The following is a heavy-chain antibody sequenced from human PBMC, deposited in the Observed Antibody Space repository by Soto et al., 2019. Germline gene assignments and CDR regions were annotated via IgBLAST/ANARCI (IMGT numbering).Heavy chain of an antibody. D-gene: IGHD3-3*01. CDR2: INPNSGGT. Sequence: ASVKVSCKASGYTFTGYYMHWVRQAPGQGLEWMGWINPNSGGTNYAQKSQGRVTMTRDTSISTAYMELSRLRSDDTAVYYCSRDHLRVLGVVYTYYYYYGMDVWGQGTTVTVSS. J-gene: IGHJ6*02. V-gene: IGHV1-2*02. CDR3: SRDHLRVLGVVYTYYYYYGMDV. CDR1: GYTFTGYY.